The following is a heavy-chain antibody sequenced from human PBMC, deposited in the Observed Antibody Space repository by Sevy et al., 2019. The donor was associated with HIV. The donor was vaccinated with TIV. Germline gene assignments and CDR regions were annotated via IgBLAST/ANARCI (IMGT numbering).Heavy chain of an antibody. V-gene: IGHV1-18*03. CDR3: ARDGTSSWYVY. D-gene: IGHD6-13*01. Sequence: ASVKVSCKTSGYSFSTYGITWVRQAPGQGLEWMGWISPYNDNTNYAQKVQGRVTMTTDTSTSTVHMELRSLRSDDMAVYYCARDGTSSWYVYWGQGTLVTVSS. CDR1: GYSFSTYG. CDR2: ISPYNDNT. J-gene: IGHJ4*02.